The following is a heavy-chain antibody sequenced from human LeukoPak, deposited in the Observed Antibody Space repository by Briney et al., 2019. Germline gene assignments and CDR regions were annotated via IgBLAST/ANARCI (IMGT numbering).Heavy chain of an antibody. J-gene: IGHJ4*02. CDR1: GFTFNNLA. Sequence: PGGSLRLSCAASGFTFNNLALSWVRQAPEKGLEWVATIIGRGGSSSHAASVKGRFTISRDNSNNTLYLHMSSLRADDTAVYYCAKHPGPYGGNPFNSWGLGMLVTVSS. D-gene: IGHD4-23*01. CDR3: AKHPGPYGGNPFNS. CDR2: IIGRGGSS. V-gene: IGHV3-23*01.